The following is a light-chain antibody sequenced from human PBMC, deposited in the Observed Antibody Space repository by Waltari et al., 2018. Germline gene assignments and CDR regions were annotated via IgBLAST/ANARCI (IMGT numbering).Light chain of an antibody. CDR1: QSVSGSF. CDR3: QQYGRSPLT. CDR2: GAS. Sequence: EIVLTQSPGTLSLSPAERATLSCRASQSVSGSFLAWSQRKPGQAPRLLIYGASSGATGIPDRFSGSGSGTDFTLTISRLEPEDFAVYYCQQYGRSPLTFGGGTKVQIK. J-gene: IGKJ4*01. V-gene: IGKV3-20*01.